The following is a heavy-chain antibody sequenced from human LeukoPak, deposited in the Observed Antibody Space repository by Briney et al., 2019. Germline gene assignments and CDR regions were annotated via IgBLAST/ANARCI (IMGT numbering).Heavy chain of an antibody. CDR2: MYYSGNT. V-gene: IGHV4-61*01. Sequence: SETLSLTCSVSGGSVSSGSYYWSWIRQPPGKGLEWIGYMYYSGNTNYNPSLKSRVTISADTSKNQFSLKLSPVTVADTAVYYCARWIYDHGRPFDYWGQGTLVTVSS. CDR3: ARWIYDHGRPFDY. D-gene: IGHD3-16*01. CDR1: GGSVSSGSYY. J-gene: IGHJ4*02.